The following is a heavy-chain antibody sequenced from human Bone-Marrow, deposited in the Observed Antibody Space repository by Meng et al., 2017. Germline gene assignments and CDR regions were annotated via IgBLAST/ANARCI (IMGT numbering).Heavy chain of an antibody. J-gene: IGHJ4*02. Sequence: GESLKISCAASGFTFSSYAMHWVRQAPGKGLEWVAVISYDGSDKYYADSVKGRFTISRDNAKNSLYLQMNSLRAEDTAVYYCARDPHAYEIKPYCGGDCIDYWGQGTLVTVSS. CDR3: ARDPHAYEIKPYCGGDCIDY. CDR1: GFTFSSYA. CDR2: ISYDGSDK. V-gene: IGHV3-30*07. D-gene: IGHD2-21*02.